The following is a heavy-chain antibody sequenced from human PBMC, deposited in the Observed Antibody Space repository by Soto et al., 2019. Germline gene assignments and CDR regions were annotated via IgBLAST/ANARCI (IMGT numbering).Heavy chain of an antibody. CDR1: GGSFTDYY. CDR3: ARGNHYYCMEV. J-gene: IGHJ6*02. CDR2: ISPSGAT. Sequence: SETLSLTCAVYGGSFTDYYWTWIRQPPGKGLEWIGEISPSGATNYNPSLKSRVTISEDTSKNHVSLKVTSVTAADTAVFYCARGNHYYCMEVWGQGTTVTVSS. V-gene: IGHV4-34*01.